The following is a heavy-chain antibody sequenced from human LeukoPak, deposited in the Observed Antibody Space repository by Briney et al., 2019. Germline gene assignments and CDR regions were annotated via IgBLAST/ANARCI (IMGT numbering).Heavy chain of an antibody. CDR2: ISSSGGSGGST. D-gene: IGHD5-18*01. J-gene: IGHJ6*02. CDR3: AKPVATAYYYGMDV. CDR1: GFTLSSYA. V-gene: IGHV3-23*01. Sequence: GGSLRLSCAASGFTLSSYAMSWVRQAPGKGLEWVSAISSSGGSGGSTYYADSVKGRFTISRDNSKNTLYLQMNSLRAEDTALYYCAKPVATAYYYGMDVWGQGTTVTVSS.